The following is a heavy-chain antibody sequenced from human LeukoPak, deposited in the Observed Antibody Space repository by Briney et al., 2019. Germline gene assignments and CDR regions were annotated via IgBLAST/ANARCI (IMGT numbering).Heavy chain of an antibody. D-gene: IGHD6-13*01. CDR2: IYYSGST. V-gene: IGHV4-59*01. CDR3: ASHGIAAAGFAEYFQH. J-gene: IGHJ1*01. Sequence: PSETLSLTCTVSGGSISSYYWSWIRQPPGKGLEWIGYIYYSGSTNYNPSLKSRLPTSVDTSKNQSPLQQSSVPAADTAVYYCASHGIAAAGFAEYFQHWGQGTLVTVSS. CDR1: GGSISSYY.